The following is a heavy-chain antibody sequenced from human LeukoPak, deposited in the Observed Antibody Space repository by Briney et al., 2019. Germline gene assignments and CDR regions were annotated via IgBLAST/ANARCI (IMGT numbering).Heavy chain of an antibody. V-gene: IGHV4-59*01. CDR1: GGSISSYY. CDR3: ARVRDSGYSYGHFDY. D-gene: IGHD5-18*01. Sequence: SETPSLTCTVSGGSISSYYWSWIRQPPGKGLEWIGYIYYSGSTNYNPSLKSRVTISVDTSKNQFSLKLSSVTAADTAVYYCARVRDSGYSYGHFDYWGQGTLVTVSS. J-gene: IGHJ4*02. CDR2: IYYSGST.